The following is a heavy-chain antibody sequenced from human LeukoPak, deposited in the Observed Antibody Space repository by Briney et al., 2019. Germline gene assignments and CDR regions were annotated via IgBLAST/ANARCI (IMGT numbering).Heavy chain of an antibody. CDR1: GFTFSSYG. CDR2: IWYDGSNK. Sequence: GGSLRLSCAASGFTFSSYGMHWVRQAPGKGLEWVAVIWYDGSNKYYADSVEGRFTISRDNSKNTLYLQMNSLRAEDTAVYYCARVDYYGSGPYYYYGMDVWGEGTTVTVSS. V-gene: IGHV3-33*01. J-gene: IGHJ6*04. D-gene: IGHD3-10*01. CDR3: ARVDYYGSGPYYYYGMDV.